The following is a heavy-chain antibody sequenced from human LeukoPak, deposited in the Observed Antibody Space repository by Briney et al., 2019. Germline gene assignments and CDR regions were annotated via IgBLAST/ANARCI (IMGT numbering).Heavy chain of an antibody. Sequence: GGSLRLSCAVSGFTFSSYWMSWVRHAPGKGLEWVAKIKQDGSEKYYVDSVKGRFTIPRDNAKNSLYLQMNSLRAEDTAVYYCARGFGVVIDWGQGTLVTVSS. J-gene: IGHJ4*02. D-gene: IGHD3-3*01. V-gene: IGHV3-7*04. CDR1: GFTFSSYW. CDR2: IKQDGSEK. CDR3: ARGFGVVID.